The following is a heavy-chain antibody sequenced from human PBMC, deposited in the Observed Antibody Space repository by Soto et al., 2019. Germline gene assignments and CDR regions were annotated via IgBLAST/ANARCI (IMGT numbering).Heavy chain of an antibody. J-gene: IGHJ4*02. CDR2: INPNSGGT. Sequence: ASVKVACKASGYTFTGYYMHWVRQAPGQGLEWMGWINPNSGGTNYAQNFQGWVTMTRDTSISTAYMELSRPRSDDTAVYYCARVPDGGGYADYWRQGTLVTVSS. V-gene: IGHV1-2*04. D-gene: IGHD2-15*01. CDR1: GYTFTGYY. CDR3: ARVPDGGGYADY.